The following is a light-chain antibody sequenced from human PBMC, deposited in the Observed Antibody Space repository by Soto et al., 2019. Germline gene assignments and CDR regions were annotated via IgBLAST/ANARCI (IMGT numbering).Light chain of an antibody. V-gene: IGKV1-5*03. Sequence: DIQMTQSPSTLSASVGARVTITCRASQSISSWLAWYQQKPGKAPKLLIYKASTLESGVPSRFSGSGSGTEFTLTISSLQPDDFATYYCQHYNSYPVTFGGGTKVEIK. CDR3: QHYNSYPVT. J-gene: IGKJ4*01. CDR1: QSISSW. CDR2: KAS.